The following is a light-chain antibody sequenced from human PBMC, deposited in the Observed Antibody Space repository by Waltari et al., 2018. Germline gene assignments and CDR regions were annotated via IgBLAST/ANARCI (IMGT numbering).Light chain of an antibody. CDR2: EVS. J-gene: IGLJ2*01. CDR1: SSDVGGYNY. CDR3: SSYTSSSPVV. V-gene: IGLV2-14*01. Sequence: QSALTQPASVSGSPGQSITISCTGTSSDVGGYNYASWYQQHPGKAPKLMIYEVSNRPSGVSNRFSGSKAGNTASLTISGLQAEDEADYYCSSYTSSSPVVFGGGTKLTVL.